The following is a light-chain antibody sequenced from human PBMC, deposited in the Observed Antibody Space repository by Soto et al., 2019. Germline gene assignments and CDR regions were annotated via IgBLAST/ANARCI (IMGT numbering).Light chain of an antibody. CDR1: QGISSY. V-gene: IGKV1-39*01. CDR3: QQSYSAPIT. J-gene: IGKJ5*01. CDR2: AAS. Sequence: IRMTQSPSSFSASTGDRVTITCRASQGISSYLNWYQEKPGKAPKVMIYAASNLQSGVPSRFSGSGSGTDFTLTISSLQPEDFATYYCQQSYSAPITFGQGTRLEI.